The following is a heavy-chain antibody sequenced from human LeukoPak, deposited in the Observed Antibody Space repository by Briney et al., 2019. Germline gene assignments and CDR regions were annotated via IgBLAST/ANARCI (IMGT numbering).Heavy chain of an antibody. CDR3: AVSGLFFFWDY. Sequence: LRLSCAASGFTFDDYGMSWIRQPPGKGLEWIGETNHSGSTNYNPSLKSRVTISVDTSKNQFSLKLSSVTAADTAVYYCAVSGLFFFWDYWGQGTLVTVSS. J-gene: IGHJ4*02. CDR2: TNHSGST. CDR1: GFTFDDYG. V-gene: IGHV4-34*08. D-gene: IGHD1-26*01.